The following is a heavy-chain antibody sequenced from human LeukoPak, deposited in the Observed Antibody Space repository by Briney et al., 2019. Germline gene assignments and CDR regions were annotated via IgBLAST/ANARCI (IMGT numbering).Heavy chain of an antibody. J-gene: IGHJ3*02. CDR2: ISYDGSNK. Sequence: PWGSLRLSCAASGFTFSSYAMHWVRQAPGKGLEWVAVISYDGSNKFYADSVKGRFTISRANSKNTLYLQVNSLRAEDTAVYYCARKGYYDSSGYYTDAFDIWGQGTMVTVSS. CDR3: ARKGYYDSSGYYTDAFDI. D-gene: IGHD3-22*01. V-gene: IGHV3-30*04. CDR1: GFTFSSYA.